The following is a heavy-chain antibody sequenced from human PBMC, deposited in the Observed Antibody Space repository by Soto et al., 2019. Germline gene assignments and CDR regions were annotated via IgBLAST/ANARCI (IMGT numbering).Heavy chain of an antibody. V-gene: IGHV3-48*02. Sequence: LRLSCAASGFTFSSYSMNWVRQAPGKGLEWVSYISSSSSTIYYADSVKGRFTISRDNAKNSLYLQMNSLRDEDTAVYYCARDLTYCSSTSCYLSYGMDVWGQGTTVTVSS. J-gene: IGHJ6*02. CDR1: GFTFSSYS. CDR3: ARDLTYCSSTSCYLSYGMDV. CDR2: ISSSSSTI. D-gene: IGHD2-2*01.